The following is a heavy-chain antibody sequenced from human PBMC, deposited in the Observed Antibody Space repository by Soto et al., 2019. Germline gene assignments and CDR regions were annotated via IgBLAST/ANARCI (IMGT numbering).Heavy chain of an antibody. CDR3: FFFQAEDGIRVVRSVSAFLLNRSSDL. V-gene: IGHV3-30-3*01. J-gene: IGHJ2*01. Sequence: GKGLEWVAVISYDGSNKYYADSVKGRFTISRDNSKNTLYLQMYSRVDEDTSVYYCFFFQAEDGIRVVRSVSAFLLNRSSDL. D-gene: IGHD3-10*02. CDR2: ISYDGSNK.